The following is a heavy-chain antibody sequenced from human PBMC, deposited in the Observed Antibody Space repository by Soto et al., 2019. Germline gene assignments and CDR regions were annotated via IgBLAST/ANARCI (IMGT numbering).Heavy chain of an antibody. CDR3: VRAGTVFGLLGNYYGMDV. Sequence: QVQVVQSGAEERKPGASVKVSCKASGYIFTGYAMHWVRQAPGQRPEWMAWINGGNGNTRYSQKFQGRVTITRDTSANTVHMELSSLRSEDTAVYYCVRAGTVFGLLGNYYGMDVWGQGTTVTVSS. J-gene: IGHJ6*02. CDR1: GYIFTGYA. D-gene: IGHD3-3*01. CDR2: INGGNGNT. V-gene: IGHV1-3*05.